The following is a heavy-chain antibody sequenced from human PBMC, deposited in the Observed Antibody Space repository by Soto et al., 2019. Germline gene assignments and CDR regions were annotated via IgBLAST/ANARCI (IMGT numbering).Heavy chain of an antibody. CDR2: ISRSSTGR. J-gene: IGHJ6*02. Sequence: EVQLVESGGGLVQPGGSLRLSCAASGFTFSLYSMSWVRQAPGKGLERVSYISRSSTGRHYEDAVKGRFTISRDDDTNSMNMQINSLRDGDTAAYSGARAVTWGLDVWGQGTTVSISS. D-gene: IGHD3-10*01. CDR1: GFTFSLYS. CDR3: ARAVTWGLDV. V-gene: IGHV3-48*02.